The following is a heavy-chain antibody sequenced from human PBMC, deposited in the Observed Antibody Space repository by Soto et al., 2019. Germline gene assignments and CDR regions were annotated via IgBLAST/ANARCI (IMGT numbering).Heavy chain of an antibody. CDR1: GFTFSSYE. J-gene: IGHJ6*02. D-gene: IGHD3-22*01. V-gene: IGHV3-48*03. CDR3: AKALHYYDSSGYYSVGYYGMDV. CDR2: ISSSGSTI. Sequence: GGSLRLSCAASGFTFSSYEMNWVRQAPGKGLEWVSYISSSGSTIYYADSVKGRFTISRDNAKNSLYLQMNSLRAEDTAVYYCAKALHYYDSSGYYSVGYYGMDVWGQGTTVTVSS.